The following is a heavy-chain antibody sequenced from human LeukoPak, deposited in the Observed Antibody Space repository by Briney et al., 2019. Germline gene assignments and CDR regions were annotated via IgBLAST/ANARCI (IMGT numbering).Heavy chain of an antibody. CDR2: INPSGGST. V-gene: IGHV1-46*01. J-gene: IGHJ4*02. Sequence: ASVKVSCKASGYTFTSYYMHWVRQAPGQGLEWMGIINPSGGSTSYAQKFQGRVTMTTGTSTSTAYMELRSLRSDDTAVYYCASSSTQWELLPFDYWGQGTLVTVSS. CDR3: ASSSTQWELLPFDY. D-gene: IGHD1-26*01. CDR1: GYTFTSYY.